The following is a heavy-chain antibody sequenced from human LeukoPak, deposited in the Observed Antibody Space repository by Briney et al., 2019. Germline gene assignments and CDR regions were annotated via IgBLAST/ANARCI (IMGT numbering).Heavy chain of an antibody. V-gene: IGHV4-59*11. CDR1: GGSMTSHF. D-gene: IGHD2-2*01. CDR2: IYFSGTT. J-gene: IGHJ6*03. CDR3: ARLIRTTYFMDV. Sequence: SETLSLTCSVSGGSMTSHFWTWIRQSPAKGLEWIGHIYFSGTTTYNPSLKSRVSISVDASKSQFSLSLSSVTAADTAVYYCARLIRTTYFMDVWGRGTTVTISS.